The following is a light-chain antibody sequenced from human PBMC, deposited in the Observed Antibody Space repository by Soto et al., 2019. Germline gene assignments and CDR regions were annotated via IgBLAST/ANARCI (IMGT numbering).Light chain of an antibody. CDR1: SSTVGAYNY. V-gene: IGLV2-14*01. J-gene: IGLJ3*02. Sequence: QSALTQPASVSGSPEQSIPISGPETSSTVGAYNYVSWYQQRPGKAPKLMISDVSYRPSGVSNRFSASKSGNTASLTISGLQAEDEADYYCSSYTTTSTVEFGGGTKVTVL. CDR3: SSYTTTSTVE. CDR2: DVS.